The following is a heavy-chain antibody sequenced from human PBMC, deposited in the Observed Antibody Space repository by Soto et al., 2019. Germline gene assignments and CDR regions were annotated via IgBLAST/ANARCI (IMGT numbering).Heavy chain of an antibody. CDR1: GSSIISGYYY. CDR2: IYYSGTT. Sequence: VQLQESGPGLVKPSQTLSLTCTVSGSSIISGYYYWSWIRQHPGKGLEWIGYIYYSGTTYYNPSLKSRVTISVETSENHFSLKLSSVTAADTAVYYCARVSGKSSPTYEYYFDYWGQGTLVTVSS. CDR3: ARVSGKSSPTYEYYFDY. V-gene: IGHV4-31*03. J-gene: IGHJ4*02. D-gene: IGHD3-3*01.